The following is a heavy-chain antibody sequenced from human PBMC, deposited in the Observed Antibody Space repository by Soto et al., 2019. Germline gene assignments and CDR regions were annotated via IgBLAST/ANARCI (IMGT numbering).Heavy chain of an antibody. V-gene: IGHV1-18*01. D-gene: IGHD3-22*01. J-gene: IGHJ5*02. CDR1: GYRFSSYG. CDR2: ISGNDGKT. CDR3: ARDPRIRSANFDDRSGFDP. Sequence: GASVKVSCKASGYRFSSYGVSWVRQAPGQGLEWMGWISGNDGKTKYAQKLQDRVTMTTDTSTSTAYMELRSLTSDDTAVYYCARDPRIRSANFDDRSGFDPWGQGTPVTVSS.